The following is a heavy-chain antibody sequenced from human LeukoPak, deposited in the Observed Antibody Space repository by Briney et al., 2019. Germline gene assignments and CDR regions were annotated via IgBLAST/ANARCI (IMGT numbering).Heavy chain of an antibody. Sequence: AGGSLRLSCAASGFTFSSYSMNWVRQAPGKGLEWVSYISSSSSTIYYADSVKGRLTISRDNAKNSLYLQMNSLRAEDTAVYYCAREESLLGILGDYWGQGTLVTVSS. V-gene: IGHV3-48*01. CDR2: ISSSSSTI. CDR3: AREESLLGILGDY. J-gene: IGHJ4*02. D-gene: IGHD7-27*01. CDR1: GFTFSSYS.